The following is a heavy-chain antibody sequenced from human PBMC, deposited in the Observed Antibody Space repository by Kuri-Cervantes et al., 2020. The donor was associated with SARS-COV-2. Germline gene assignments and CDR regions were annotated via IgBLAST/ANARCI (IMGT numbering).Heavy chain of an antibody. V-gene: IGHV4-4*07. J-gene: IGHJ4*02. Sequence: SETLSLTCTVSGGSISSYYWSWIRQPAGKGLEWIGRIYTSGSTNYNPSLKGRVTMSIATSKNQFSLRLSSVTAADTAVYYCAREGMVTRSTNWGQGTLVTVSS. CDR1: GGSISSYY. D-gene: IGHD5-18*01. CDR2: IYTSGST. CDR3: AREGMVTRSTN.